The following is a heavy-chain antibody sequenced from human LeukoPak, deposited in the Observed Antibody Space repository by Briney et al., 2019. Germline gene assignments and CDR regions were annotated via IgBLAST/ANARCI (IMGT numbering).Heavy chain of an antibody. D-gene: IGHD3-22*01. CDR1: GYSFTSYW. J-gene: IGHJ3*01. V-gene: IGHV5-51*01. CDR2: IYPGDSDT. CDR3: ARRDYFDSSGSATTFDL. Sequence: GESLKISCKGSGYSFTSYWIGWVRQMPGKGLEWLGIIYPGDSDTRYSPSFQGQVTISADKSISTASLQWSSLQASDTAMYYCARRDYFDSSGSATTFDLWGQGTMVTVSS.